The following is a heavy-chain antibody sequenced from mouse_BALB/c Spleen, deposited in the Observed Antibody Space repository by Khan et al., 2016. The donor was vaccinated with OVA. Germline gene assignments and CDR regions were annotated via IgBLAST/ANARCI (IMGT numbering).Heavy chain of an antibody. V-gene: IGHV1-4*01. CDR2: INPSNGYT. D-gene: IGHD2-14*01. J-gene: IGHJ3*01. CDR1: GYTFTSYT. CDR3: VRDWAYNRNDGWFAY. Sequence: QVQLKESGAELARPGASVKMSCKASGYTFTSYTIHWIKLRPGQGLEWIGYINPSNGYTNYNQKFKDKATLTADKSSTTVYMQLSSLTSDDSAVYNCVRDWAYNRNDGWFAYWGQGTLVTVSA.